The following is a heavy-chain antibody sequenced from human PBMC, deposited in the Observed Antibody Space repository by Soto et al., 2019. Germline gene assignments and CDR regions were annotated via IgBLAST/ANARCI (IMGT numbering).Heavy chain of an antibody. V-gene: IGHV3-30*18. CDR3: AKEWKQLDWAYYYYGMDV. J-gene: IGHJ6*02. D-gene: IGHD6-13*01. CDR1: GFTFSSYG. Sequence: GGSLRLSCAASGFTFSSYGMHWVRQAPGKGLEWVAVISYDGSNKYYADSVKGRFTISRDNSKNTLYLQMNSLRAEDTAVYYCAKEWKQLDWAYYYYGMDVWGQGTTVTVSS. CDR2: ISYDGSNK.